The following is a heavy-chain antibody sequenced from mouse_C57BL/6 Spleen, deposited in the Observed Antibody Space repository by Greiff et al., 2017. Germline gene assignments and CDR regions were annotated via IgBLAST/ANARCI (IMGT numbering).Heavy chain of an antibody. Sequence: VQLQQSGAELVRPGTSVKLSCKASGYTFTSYWMHWVKQRPGQGLEWIGVIDPSDRYTNYNQKFKGKAPLTVDTSSSTSYMQLSSLTSEDSAVYYCSRRGNYVKDYAMDYWGQGTSVTVSS. D-gene: IGHD2-1*01. CDR3: SRRGNYVKDYAMDY. V-gene: IGHV1-59*01. CDR1: GYTFTSYW. J-gene: IGHJ4*01. CDR2: IDPSDRYT.